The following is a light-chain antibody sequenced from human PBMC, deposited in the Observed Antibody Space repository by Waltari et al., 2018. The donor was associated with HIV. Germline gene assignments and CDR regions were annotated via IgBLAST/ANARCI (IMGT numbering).Light chain of an antibody. V-gene: IGLV3-21*02. Sequence: SYVLTQPPSVSVAPGQTARITCGGHNIGSKSVHWYQQKPGQAPVLVVYDDSDRPSGIPGRFAGSNSGNTATLTISRVEAGDEADYYCQVWDSSSDHWVFGGGTKLTVL. J-gene: IGLJ3*02. CDR3: QVWDSSSDHWV. CDR1: NIGSKS. CDR2: DDS.